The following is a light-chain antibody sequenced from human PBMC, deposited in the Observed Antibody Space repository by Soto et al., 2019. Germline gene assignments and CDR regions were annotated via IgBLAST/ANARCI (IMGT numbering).Light chain of an antibody. Sequence: QSVLTQPPSVSAAPGQRVTISCSGSSSNIGNNYVSWYHQLLGTAPKLLIYDNNKRPPGIPARSSGSKPATSATPGISGLETGDDADYYRGSRDSSPSAVVFGAGTKLTVL. CDR1: SSNIGNNY. V-gene: IGLV1-51*01. CDR2: DNN. CDR3: GSRDSSPSAVV. J-gene: IGLJ2*01.